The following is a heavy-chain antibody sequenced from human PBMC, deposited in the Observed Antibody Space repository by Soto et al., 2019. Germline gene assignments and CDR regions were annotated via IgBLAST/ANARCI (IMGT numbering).Heavy chain of an antibody. J-gene: IGHJ4*02. D-gene: IGHD6-13*01. CDR2: ISGSGGST. CDR1: GFTFSSYA. V-gene: IGHV3-23*01. Sequence: GGSLRLSCAASGFTFSSYAMSWVRQAPGKGLEWVSAISGSGGSTYYADSVKGRFTISRDNSKNTLYLQMNSLRAEDTAVYYCARWYSSSWRNFDYWGQGTLVTAPQ. CDR3: ARWYSSSWRNFDY.